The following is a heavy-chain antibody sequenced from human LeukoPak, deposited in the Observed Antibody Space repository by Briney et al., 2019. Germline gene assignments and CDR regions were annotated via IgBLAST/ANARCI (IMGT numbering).Heavy chain of an antibody. J-gene: IGHJ6*02. D-gene: IGHD3-3*01. Sequence: ASVKVSCKASGYTFTSYDINWVRQATGQGLEWMGWMNPNSGNTGYAQKFQGRVTMTRNTSISTAYMELSSLRSEDTAVYYRASHKIVNYDFWTYYYYGMDVWGQGTTVTVSS. CDR1: GYTFTSYD. V-gene: IGHV1-8*01. CDR3: ASHKIVNYDFWTYYYYGMDV. CDR2: MNPNSGNT.